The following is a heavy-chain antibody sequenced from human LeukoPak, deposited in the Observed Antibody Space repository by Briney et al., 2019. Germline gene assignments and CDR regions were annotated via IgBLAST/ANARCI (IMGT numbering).Heavy chain of an antibody. CDR2: MNPNSGNT. J-gene: IGHJ5*02. D-gene: IGHD5-18*01. V-gene: IGHV1-8*01. CDR1: GYTFTSYD. CDR3: ARELISYGLNWFDP. Sequence: ASVKVSCKASGYTFTSYDINWVRQATGQGLEWMGWMNPNSGNTGYAQKFQGRVTMTRDTSISTAYMELSRLRSDDTAVYYCARELISYGLNWFDPWGQGTLVTVSS.